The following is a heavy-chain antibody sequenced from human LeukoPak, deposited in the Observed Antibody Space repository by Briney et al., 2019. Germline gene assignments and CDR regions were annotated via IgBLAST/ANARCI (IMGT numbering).Heavy chain of an antibody. Sequence: GRSLRLSCAASGFTFSSYGMHWVRQAPGKGLEWVAVISYDGSNKYYADSVKGRFTISRDNSKNTLYLQMNSLRAEDTAVYYCAKPHGGDYYYYYMDVWGKGTTVTVSS. CDR3: AKPHGGDYYYYYMDV. J-gene: IGHJ6*03. CDR2: ISYDGSNK. CDR1: GFTFSSYG. V-gene: IGHV3-30*18. D-gene: IGHD3-16*01.